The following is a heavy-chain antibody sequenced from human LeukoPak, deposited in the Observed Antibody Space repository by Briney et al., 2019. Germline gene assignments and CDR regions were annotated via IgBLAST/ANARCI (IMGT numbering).Heavy chain of an antibody. CDR3: ARDGDTAMYYFDY. Sequence: VASVKVSCKASVGTFSSYTISWVRQAPGQGLEWMGRIIPILGIANYAQKFQGRVTITADKSTSTAYMELSSLRSEDTAVYYCARDGDTAMYYFDYWGQGTLVTVSS. D-gene: IGHD5-18*01. V-gene: IGHV1-69*04. CDR1: VGTFSSYT. J-gene: IGHJ4*02. CDR2: IIPILGIA.